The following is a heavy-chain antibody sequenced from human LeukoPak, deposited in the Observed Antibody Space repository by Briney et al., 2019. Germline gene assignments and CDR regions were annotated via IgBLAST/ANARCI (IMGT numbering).Heavy chain of an antibody. J-gene: IGHJ4*02. V-gene: IGHV3-21*01. Sequence: GGSLRLSCAASGFTFSSYSMNWVRQAPGKGLEWVSSISSSSGYIYYADSVKGRFTISRDNAKNSLYLQMNSLRAEDTAVYYCARDGVIVGAAYFDYWGQGTLVTVSS. CDR2: ISSSSGYI. CDR3: ARDGVIVGAAYFDY. CDR1: GFTFSSYS. D-gene: IGHD2-21*01.